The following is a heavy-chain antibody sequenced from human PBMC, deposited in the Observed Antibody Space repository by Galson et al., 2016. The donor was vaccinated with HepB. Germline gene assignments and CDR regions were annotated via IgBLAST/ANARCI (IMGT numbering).Heavy chain of an antibody. CDR2: MNPNGNKI. V-gene: IGHV1-46*01. Sequence: SVKVSCKASGYTFSSYFMHWVRQAPGQGLVWMGVMNPNGNKISYAQKFESRVTMTRDTSTSTVYMELNSLRSEDTAVYYLVREILGVVDWGQGSLVTVSS. CDR3: VREILGVVD. CDR1: GYTFSSYF. D-gene: IGHD3-3*01. J-gene: IGHJ1*01.